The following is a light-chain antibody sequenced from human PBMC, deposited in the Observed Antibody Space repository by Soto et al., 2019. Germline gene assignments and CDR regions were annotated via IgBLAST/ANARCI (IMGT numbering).Light chain of an antibody. CDR1: QSVSSSY. V-gene: IGKV3-20*01. Sequence: EIVLTQSPGTLSLSPGERATLSCRASQSVSSSYLAWYQQKPGQAPRLLIYGASIRATVIPDRFSGSGSGTDFTLTISRLEPEDFAVYYCQQYGSSKTFGQGTKVEIK. CDR3: QQYGSSKT. CDR2: GAS. J-gene: IGKJ1*01.